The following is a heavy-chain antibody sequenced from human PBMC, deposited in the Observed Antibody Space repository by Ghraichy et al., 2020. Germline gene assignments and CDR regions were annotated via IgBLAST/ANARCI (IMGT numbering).Heavy chain of an antibody. CDR2: ISDDGNIQ. J-gene: IGHJ4*02. V-gene: IGHV3-30*04. CDR1: GFTFSTYA. D-gene: IGHD3-10*01. Sequence: LSLPCAASGFTFSTYAIHWVRQAPGKGLEWVAVISDDGNIQYYADSVKGRFTISRDNSKNTLYLQMNSLRTEDTAVYFCARDLGGTHDYWGQGTLVTVSS. CDR3: ARDLGGTHDY.